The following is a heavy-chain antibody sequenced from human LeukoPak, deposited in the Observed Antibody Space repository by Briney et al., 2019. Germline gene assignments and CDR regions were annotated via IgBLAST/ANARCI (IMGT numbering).Heavy chain of an antibody. CDR1: GGTFSSYA. J-gene: IGHJ3*02. Sequence: SVKVSCKASGGTFSSYAISWVRQDPGQGLEWMGGIIPIFGTANYAQKFQGRVTITADESTSTAYMELSSPRSEDTAVYYCARAGVSAFDIWGQGAMVTVSS. V-gene: IGHV1-69*13. D-gene: IGHD3-10*01. CDR2: IIPIFGTA. CDR3: ARAGVSAFDI.